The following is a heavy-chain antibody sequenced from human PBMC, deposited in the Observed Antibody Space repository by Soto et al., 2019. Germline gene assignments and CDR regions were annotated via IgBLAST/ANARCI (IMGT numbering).Heavy chain of an antibody. CDR1: GFTFSSYA. CDR2: ISSKGGST. D-gene: IGHD5-12*01. Sequence: EVQLVESGGGLVQPGGSLRLSCSASGFTFSSYAMHWVRQAPGKGLEYVSAISSKGGSTYYAASVKGRFTISRDNSKNTLYLQMSSLRAEDTAVYYCVNRRDGYNGGFDYWGQGTLVTVSS. CDR3: VNRRDGYNGGFDY. J-gene: IGHJ4*02. V-gene: IGHV3-64D*06.